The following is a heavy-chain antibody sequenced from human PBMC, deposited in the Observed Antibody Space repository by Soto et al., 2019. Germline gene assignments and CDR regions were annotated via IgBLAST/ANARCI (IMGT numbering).Heavy chain of an antibody. CDR2: ISGGGAST. CDR3: AKGVGSTSWYKGFDY. D-gene: IGHD6-13*01. V-gene: IGHV3-23*01. Sequence: GGPLRLCYAASGFTFSSYAMSWVRQTQGKGLEWVSAISGGGASTYYADSVKGRFTISRDKSKNTLFLQMNSLSAEDTALYYCAKGVGSTSWYKGFDYWGQGIVVTVSS. J-gene: IGHJ4*02. CDR1: GFTFSSYA.